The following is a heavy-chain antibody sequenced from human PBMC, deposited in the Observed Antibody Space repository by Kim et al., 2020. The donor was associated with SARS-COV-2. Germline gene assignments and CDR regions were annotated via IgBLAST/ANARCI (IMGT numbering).Heavy chain of an antibody. V-gene: IGHV3-21*01. D-gene: IGHD3-9*01. Sequence: ADAVKARFTITRDNAKNALYMQMNSLRAEDTAVYYCARDLYYDISNLDYWGQGTLDTVSS. J-gene: IGHJ4*02. CDR3: ARDLYYDISNLDY.